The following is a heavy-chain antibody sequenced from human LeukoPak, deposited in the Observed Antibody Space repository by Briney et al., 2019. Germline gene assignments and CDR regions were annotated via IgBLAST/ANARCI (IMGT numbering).Heavy chain of an antibody. CDR2: IRYDGSNK. CDR1: GFTFSSYD. V-gene: IGHV3-30*02. D-gene: IGHD1-26*01. Sequence: GGSLRLSCEASGFTFSSYDMHWVRQAPGKGLEWVAFIRYDGSNKYYADSVKGRFTISRDNSKNTLYLQMNSLRADDTAVYYCPKASGSYYNDYFDYWGQGTLVTVSS. CDR3: PKASGSYYNDYFDY. J-gene: IGHJ4*02.